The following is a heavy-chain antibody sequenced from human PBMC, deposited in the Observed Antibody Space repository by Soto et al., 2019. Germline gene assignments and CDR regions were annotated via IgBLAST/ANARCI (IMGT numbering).Heavy chain of an antibody. Sequence: SVKVSCKASGYTFTSYGISWVRQAPGQGLEWMGWISAYNGNTNYAQKLQGRVTMTTDTSINTAYMQLSRLIYDDTAVYFCATDDGHYYGYVWGQGTLVTVSS. CDR3: ATDDGHYYGYV. CDR1: GYTFTSYG. J-gene: IGHJ1*01. CDR2: ISAYNGNT. D-gene: IGHD3-22*01. V-gene: IGHV1-18*01.